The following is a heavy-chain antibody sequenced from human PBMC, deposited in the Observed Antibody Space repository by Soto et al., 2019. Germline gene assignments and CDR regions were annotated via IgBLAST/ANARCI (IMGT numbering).Heavy chain of an antibody. Sequence: EVQLLESGGGLVQPGGSLRLSCAASGFTFSSYAMSWVRQAPGKGLEWVSAIIGSGGRTYYADSVKGRFTISRDNSKNTRALQMNSLRVEDKAVYYCAKDRIMGSTTLWGMDVWGQGTTVTVSS. CDR1: GFTFSSYA. CDR3: AKDRIMGSTTLWGMDV. D-gene: IGHD2-15*01. V-gene: IGHV3-23*01. CDR2: IIGSGGRT. J-gene: IGHJ6*02.